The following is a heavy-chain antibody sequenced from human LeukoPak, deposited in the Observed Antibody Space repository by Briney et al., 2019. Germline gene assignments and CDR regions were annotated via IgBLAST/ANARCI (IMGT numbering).Heavy chain of an antibody. J-gene: IGHJ4*02. CDR1: GFTFDDYA. V-gene: IGHV3-9*01. D-gene: IGHD3-10*01. CDR3: TKTFGFGELSPLAY. Sequence: GGSLRLSCAASGFTFDDYAMHWVRQAPGKGLEWVSGISWNSGSIGYADSAKGRFTISRDNAKNSLYLQMNSLRAEDTALYYCTKTFGFGELSPLAYWGQGTLVTVSS. CDR2: ISWNSGSI.